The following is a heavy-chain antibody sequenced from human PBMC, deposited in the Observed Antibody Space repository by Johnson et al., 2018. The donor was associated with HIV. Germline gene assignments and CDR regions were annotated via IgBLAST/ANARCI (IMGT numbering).Heavy chain of an antibody. CDR2: IFYDGSYK. V-gene: IGHV3-30*04. Sequence: QVQLVESGGGVVQPGRSLRLSCAASGFTFSTYAMHWVRQAPGKGLEWVAIIFYDGSYKYYADYVKGRFTISRDNSKNTLYLHMNSLRAEDTAVYSCARNSRNDAFDIWGQGTMVTVSS. CDR3: ARNSRNDAFDI. J-gene: IGHJ3*02. CDR1: GFTFSTYA. D-gene: IGHD2/OR15-2a*01.